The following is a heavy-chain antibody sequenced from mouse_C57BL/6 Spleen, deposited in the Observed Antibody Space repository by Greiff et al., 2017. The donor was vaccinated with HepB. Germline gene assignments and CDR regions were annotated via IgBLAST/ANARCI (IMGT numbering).Heavy chain of an antibody. CDR2: IHPNSGST. CDR3: ARSGWEFAY. V-gene: IGHV1-64*01. CDR1: GYTFTRYW. Sequence: QVQLQQPGAELVKPGASVKLSCQASGYTFTRYWMHWVKQRPGQGLEWIGMIHPNSGSTNYNEKFKSKATLTVDKSSSTAYMQLSSLTSEDSAVYYCARSGWEFAYWGQGTLVTVSA. J-gene: IGHJ3*01. D-gene: IGHD4-1*01.